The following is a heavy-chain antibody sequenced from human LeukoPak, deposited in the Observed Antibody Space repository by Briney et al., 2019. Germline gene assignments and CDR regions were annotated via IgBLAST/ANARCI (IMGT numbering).Heavy chain of an antibody. CDR2: ISGSGGST. CDR1: GFTFSSHA. D-gene: IGHD3-3*01. Sequence: GGSLRLSCAASGFTFSSHAMSWVRQAPGKGLEWVSAISGSGGSTYYADSVKGRFTISRDNSKNTLYLQMNSLRAEDTAVYYCAKDDFWSGFNWFDPWGQGTLVTVSS. V-gene: IGHV3-23*01. J-gene: IGHJ5*02. CDR3: AKDDFWSGFNWFDP.